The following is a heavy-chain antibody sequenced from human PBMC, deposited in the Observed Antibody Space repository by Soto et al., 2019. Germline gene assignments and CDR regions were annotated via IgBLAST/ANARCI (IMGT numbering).Heavy chain of an antibody. CDR2: ISAYNGDK. D-gene: IGHD2-15*01. CDR1: GYTFITYG. J-gene: IGHJ3*01. V-gene: IGHV1-18*01. CDR3: ARGGVVMVVAATPMASDF. Sequence: ASVKVSCKTSGYTFITYGISWVRQAPGQGLEWMGWISAYNGDKNYAQKFQGRVTMTTDTSTSTAYMELRNLRSDDTAVYYCARGGVVMVVAATPMASDFWGQGTKVTVSS.